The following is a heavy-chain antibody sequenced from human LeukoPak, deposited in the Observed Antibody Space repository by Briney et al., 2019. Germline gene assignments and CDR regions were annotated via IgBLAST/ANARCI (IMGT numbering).Heavy chain of an antibody. CDR1: GFTFSSYG. V-gene: IGHV3-30*18. Sequence: PGGSLRLSCAASGFTFSSYGMHWVRQAPGKGLEWVAVISYDGSNKYYADSVKGRFTISRDNSKNTLYLQMNSLRAEDTAVYYCAKTEYYGSGSYSIDYWGQGTLVTVSS. CDR3: AKTEYYGSGSYSIDY. J-gene: IGHJ4*02. CDR2: ISYDGSNK. D-gene: IGHD3-10*01.